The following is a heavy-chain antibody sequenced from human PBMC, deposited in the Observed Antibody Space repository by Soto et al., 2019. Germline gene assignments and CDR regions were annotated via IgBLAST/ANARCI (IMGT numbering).Heavy chain of an antibody. CDR3: ARGLDYLDSSAYFDY. CDR1: SGSFSGYY. J-gene: IGHJ4*02. Sequence: SETLSLTCAVYSGSFSGYYWNRIRQPPGKGLEWIGEINHSGGTNYSPSLKSRVTISVDTSKNQFSLKLRSVTAADTAVYYCARGLDYLDSSAYFDYWGQGTLVTVSS. CDR2: INHSGGT. D-gene: IGHD3-22*01. V-gene: IGHV4-34*01.